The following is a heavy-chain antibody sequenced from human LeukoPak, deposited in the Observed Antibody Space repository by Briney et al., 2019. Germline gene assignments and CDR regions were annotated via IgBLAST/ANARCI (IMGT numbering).Heavy chain of an antibody. CDR2: IIPIFDTT. CDR1: GGTFISYA. CDR3: ARDAPPGVRGVIRWFDP. D-gene: IGHD3-10*01. J-gene: IGHJ5*02. Sequence: GSSVKVSCKASGGTFISYAISWVRQPPGQDLEWMGRIIPIFDTTKYAQNFQGRVRVSTDESTSRANLEVSRLRSEDTVVYYCARDAPPGVRGVIRWFDPWGQGTLVTVSS. V-gene: IGHV1-69*05.